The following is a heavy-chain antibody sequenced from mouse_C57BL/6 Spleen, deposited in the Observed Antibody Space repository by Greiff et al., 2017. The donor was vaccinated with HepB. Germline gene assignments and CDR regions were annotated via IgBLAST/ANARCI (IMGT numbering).Heavy chain of an antibody. CDR3: ARLDDYRFDY. J-gene: IGHJ2*01. V-gene: IGHV1-26*01. Sequence: VQLQQSGPELVKPGASVKISCKASGYTFTDYYMNWVKQSHGKSLEWIGDINPNNGGTSYNQKFKGKATLTVDKSSSTAYMELRSLTSEDSAVYYCARLDDYRFDYWGQGTTLTVSS. CDR1: GYTFTDYY. CDR2: INPNNGGT. D-gene: IGHD2-4*01.